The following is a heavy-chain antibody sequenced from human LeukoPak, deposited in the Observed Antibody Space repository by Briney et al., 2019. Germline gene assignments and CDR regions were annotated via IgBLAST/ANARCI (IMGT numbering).Heavy chain of an antibody. CDR3: TRDAGDYGGSGSYPDY. V-gene: IGHV1-69*13. Sequence: GASVKVSCKASGVTFSRLVVSWVRQAPGQGLEWMGQIIPYFGTSNYAQNFQGRVTLTADEATNTAYMELNRLRSDDTAVYYCTRDAGDYGGSGSYPDYWGQGTLLTVSS. D-gene: IGHD3-10*01. CDR2: IIPYFGTS. CDR1: GVTFSRLV. J-gene: IGHJ4*02.